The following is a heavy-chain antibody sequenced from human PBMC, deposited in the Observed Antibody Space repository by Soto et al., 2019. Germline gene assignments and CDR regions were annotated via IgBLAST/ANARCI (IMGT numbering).Heavy chain of an antibody. J-gene: IGHJ4*02. CDR1: GGPIISYG. CDR2: IYYSGST. D-gene: IGHD2-2*01. V-gene: IGHV4-59*01. CDR3: VRSPGEYQINYPYYFDY. Sequence: SETLSLTCTVAGGPIISYGWSWIRQPPGKGLEWIGYIYYSGSTNYNPSLKSRVTISVDTSKNLFSVRLSSVTAADRAVYYCVRSPGEYQINYPYYFDYWGQGTRVTVSS.